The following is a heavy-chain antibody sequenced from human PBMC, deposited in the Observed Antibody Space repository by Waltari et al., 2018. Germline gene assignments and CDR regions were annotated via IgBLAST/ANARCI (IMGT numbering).Heavy chain of an antibody. D-gene: IGHD3-10*01. V-gene: IGHV1-3*01. CDR2: INAGNGNT. J-gene: IGHJ4*02. Sequence: QVQLVQSGAEVKKPGASVKVSCKASGYTFTSYAMHWVRQAPGQRLEWMGWINAGNGNTKYSQKFQGRVTITRDTSASTAYMELSSLRSEDTTVYYCARGLWFRELFFDYWGQGTLVTVSS. CDR1: GYTFTSYA. CDR3: ARGLWFRELFFDY.